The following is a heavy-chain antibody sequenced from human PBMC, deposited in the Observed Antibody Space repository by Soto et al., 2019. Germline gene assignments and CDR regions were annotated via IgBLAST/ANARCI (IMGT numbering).Heavy chain of an antibody. D-gene: IGHD3-22*01. J-gene: IGHJ4*02. CDR1: GYSFRTYL. V-gene: IGHV5-51*01. Sequence: PGESLKISCKGSGYSFRTYLIAWVRQMPGKGLEWMGIIHPADSDTKYSPSLQGQVTMSADRSISTAYLQWSSLKASDTAMYYCARALTYYYDRSGYFDYWGQGTPVTVSS. CDR3: ARALTYYYDRSGYFDY. CDR2: IHPADSDT.